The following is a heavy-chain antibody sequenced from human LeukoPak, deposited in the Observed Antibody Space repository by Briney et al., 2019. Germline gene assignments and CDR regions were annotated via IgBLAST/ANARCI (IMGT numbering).Heavy chain of an antibody. CDR2: IRYDGSNK. V-gene: IGHV3-30*02. D-gene: IGHD3-3*01. CDR1: GFTFSSYG. Sequence: GSLRLSCAASGFTFSSYGMHWVRQAPGKGLEWVAFIRYDGSNKYYADSVKGRFTISRGNSKNTLYLQMNSLRAEDTAVYYCAKSYYDFWSGYYQTFDYWGQGTLVTVSS. CDR3: AKSYYDFWSGYYQTFDY. J-gene: IGHJ4*02.